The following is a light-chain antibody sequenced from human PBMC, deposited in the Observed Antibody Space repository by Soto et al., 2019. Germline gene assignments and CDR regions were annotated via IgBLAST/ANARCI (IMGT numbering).Light chain of an antibody. CDR1: QILLYNNTYNY. J-gene: IGKJ5*01. CDR2: FGS. CDR3: MQALQSLT. Sequence: VMTQSPLTLPVTPGEPSSISGISSQILLYNNTYNYLDWYVQKPGQSPQLLIYFGSNRAPGVPDRFSGSGSGTDFTLKINRVEAEDVGTYYCMQALQSLTFGQGTRLEIK. V-gene: IGKV2-28*01.